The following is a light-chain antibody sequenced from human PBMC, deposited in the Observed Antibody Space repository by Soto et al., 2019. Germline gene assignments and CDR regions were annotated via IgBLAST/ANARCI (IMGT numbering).Light chain of an antibody. CDR3: QQYKSYWT. CDR1: QSISSW. J-gene: IGKJ1*01. CDR2: KAS. V-gene: IGKV1-5*03. Sequence: DIQMTQSPSTLSASVGDRVTITCRASQSISSWLAWYQQKPGKVPKLLIYKASSLESGVPSRFSGSGSETELTLTISSLQPDDFATYYCQQYKSYWTFGQGTKVEIK.